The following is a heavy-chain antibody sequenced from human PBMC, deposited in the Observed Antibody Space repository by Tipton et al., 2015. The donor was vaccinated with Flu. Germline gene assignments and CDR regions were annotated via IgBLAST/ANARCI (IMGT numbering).Heavy chain of an antibody. CDR3: ARSSGYHYSNNYMDV. V-gene: IGHV1-69*01. D-gene: IGHD3-22*01. J-gene: IGHJ6*03. Sequence: QSGAEVKRPGSSVKVSCKTSGGFFRSHAINWVRQAPGQGLEWMGGIIAIFAAANYAQKFQGRVTITADESTSTVYMELSSLRFEDTAVYYCARSSGYHYSNNYMDVWGKGTTVTVSS. CDR2: IIAIFAAA. CDR1: GGFFRSHA.